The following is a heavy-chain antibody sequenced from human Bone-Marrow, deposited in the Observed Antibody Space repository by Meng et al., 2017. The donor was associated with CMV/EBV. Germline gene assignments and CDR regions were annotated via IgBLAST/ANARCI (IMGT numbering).Heavy chain of an antibody. Sequence: GGSLRLSCAASGFTFSDYYMSWIRQAPGKGLEWVSYISSSGSTIYYADSVKGRFTISRDNAKNSLYLQMNSLRAEDTALYYCANHCSGYSCQGNYWGQGTLVTVSS. CDR1: GFTFSDYY. V-gene: IGHV3-11*04. CDR3: ANHCSGYSCQGNY. D-gene: IGHD2-15*01. J-gene: IGHJ4*02. CDR2: ISSSGSTI.